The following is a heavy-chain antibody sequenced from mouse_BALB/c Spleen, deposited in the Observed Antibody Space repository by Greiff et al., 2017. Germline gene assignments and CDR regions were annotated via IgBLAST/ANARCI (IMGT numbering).Heavy chain of an antibody. Sequence: EVMLVESGGGLVKPGGSLKLSCAASGFTFSSYAMSWVRQTPEKRLEWVATISSGGSYTYYPDRVKGRFTISRDNAKNALYLQMSSLRSEDTAMYYCARHDDYYRYLYAMDYWGQGTSVTVSS. J-gene: IGHJ4*01. CDR3: ARHDDYYRYLYAMDY. D-gene: IGHD2-14*01. CDR1: GFTFSSYA. CDR2: ISSGGSYT. V-gene: IGHV5-9-3*01.